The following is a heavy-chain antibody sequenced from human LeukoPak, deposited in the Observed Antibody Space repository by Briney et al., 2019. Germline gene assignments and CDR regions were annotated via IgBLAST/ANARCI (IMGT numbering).Heavy chain of an antibody. J-gene: IGHJ3*02. CDR1: GYTFTGYY. CDR2: INPNRGGT. V-gene: IGHV1-2*02. D-gene: IGHD2-2*01. Sequence: ASVKVSCKASGYTFTGYYIYWVRQAPGQGLEYMGWINPNRGGTNSTQKFQGRVTMTRDTSISTAYMELSRLRSEDTAVYYCARGMGYCSSTSCYDAFDIWGQGTMVTVSS. CDR3: ARGMGYCSSTSCYDAFDI.